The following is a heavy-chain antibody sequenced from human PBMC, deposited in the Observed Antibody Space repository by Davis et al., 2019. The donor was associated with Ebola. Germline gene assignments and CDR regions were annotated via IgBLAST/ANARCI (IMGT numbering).Heavy chain of an antibody. J-gene: IGHJ6*02. CDR3: ARDTAMVSSRYYYYGMDV. V-gene: IGHV4-39*07. D-gene: IGHD5-18*01. CDR2: IYYSGST. Sequence: SETLSLTCTVSGGSISSSSYYWGWIRQPPGKGLEWIGSIYYSGSTNYNSSLKSRVTISVDTSKNQFSLKLSSVTAAETAVYYCARDTAMVSSRYYYYGMDVWGQGTTVTVSS. CDR1: GGSISSSSYY.